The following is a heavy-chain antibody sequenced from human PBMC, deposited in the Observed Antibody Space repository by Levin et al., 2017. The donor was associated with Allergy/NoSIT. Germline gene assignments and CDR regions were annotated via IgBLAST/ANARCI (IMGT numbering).Heavy chain of an antibody. D-gene: IGHD3-16*02. CDR2: ISSNGGST. CDR3: VKDRYGGYSGFDY. V-gene: IGHV3-64D*06. J-gene: IGHJ4*02. Sequence: PGGSLRLSCSASGFTFSSYAMHWVRQAPGKGLEYVSAISSNGGSTYYADSVKGRFTISRDNSKNTLYLQMSSLRAEDTAVYYCVKDRYGGYSGFDYWGQGTLVTVSS. CDR1: GFTFSSYA.